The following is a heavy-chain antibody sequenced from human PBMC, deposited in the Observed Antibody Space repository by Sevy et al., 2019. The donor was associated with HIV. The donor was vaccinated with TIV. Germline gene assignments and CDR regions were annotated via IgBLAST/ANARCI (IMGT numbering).Heavy chain of an antibody. CDR1: GGSINSGDYY. CDR3: ARRIAAAGGGGWFDP. Sequence: SETLSLTCTVSGGSINSGDYYWSWIRQPPGKGLEWIGYIYYSGSTYYNPSLKSRVTISVDTSKNQFSLKLTSVTAADPAVYYGARRIAAAGGGGWFDPWGQGTLVTVSS. J-gene: IGHJ5*02. D-gene: IGHD6-13*01. V-gene: IGHV4-30-4*01. CDR2: IYYSGST.